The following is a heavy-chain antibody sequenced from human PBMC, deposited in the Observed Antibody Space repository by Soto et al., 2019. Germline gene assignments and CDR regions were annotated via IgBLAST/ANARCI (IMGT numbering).Heavy chain of an antibody. CDR1: GASISSTYW. Sequence: QVQLRDSGPGLVKPSGTLSLTCVVSGASISSTYWWSWVRQPPGKALEWIGAIDPTRSTKNNPSLQRRITISIDKSNNEISLKLNSVTAAATAVYYCATLPPRIEVVVTPIPTWGQGILVTVYS. D-gene: IGHD2-21*02. CDR3: ATLPPRIEVVVTPIPT. J-gene: IGHJ5*02. V-gene: IGHV4-4*02. CDR2: IDPTRST.